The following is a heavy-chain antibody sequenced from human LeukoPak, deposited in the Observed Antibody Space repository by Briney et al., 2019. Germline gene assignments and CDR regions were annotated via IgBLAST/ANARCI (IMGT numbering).Heavy chain of an antibody. CDR1: GGSISSGGYH. CDR2: IYYSGNT. J-gene: IGHJ6*02. D-gene: IGHD6-19*01. CDR3: ARTVAGTLSGLDV. Sequence: PSQTLSLICTVSGGSISSGGYHWSWIRQHPGKGLEWIGYIYYSGNTYYNPSLKSRGTISIDTSKNQFSVKLSSVTAADTAVYYCARTVAGTLSGLDVWGQGTTVSVSS. V-gene: IGHV4-31*03.